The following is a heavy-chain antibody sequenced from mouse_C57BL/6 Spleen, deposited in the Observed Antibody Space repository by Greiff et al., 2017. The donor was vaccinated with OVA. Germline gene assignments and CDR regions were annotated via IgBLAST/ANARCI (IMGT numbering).Heavy chain of an antibody. CDR1: GYSITSGYY. J-gene: IGHJ3*01. CDR3: ARDSSGYWFAY. D-gene: IGHD3-2*02. Sequence: DVKLQESGPGLVKPSQSLSLTCSVTGYSITSGYYWNWIRQFPGNKLEWMGYISYDGSNNYNPSLKNRISITRDTSKNQFFLKLNSVTTEDTATYYCARDSSGYWFAYWGQGTLVTVSA. CDR2: ISYDGSN. V-gene: IGHV3-6*01.